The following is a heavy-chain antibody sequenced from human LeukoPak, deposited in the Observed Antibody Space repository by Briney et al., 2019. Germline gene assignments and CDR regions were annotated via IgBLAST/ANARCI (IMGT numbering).Heavy chain of an antibody. CDR2: IKQDGSEK. CDR3: AKERNRCSSTSCYGNFDY. Sequence: GGSLRLSCAASGFTFSSYWMSWVRQAPGKGLEWVANIKQDGSEKYYVDSVKGRFTISRDNAKNSLYLQMNSLRAEDTAVYYCAKERNRCSSTSCYGNFDYWGQGTLVTVSS. CDR1: GFTFSSYW. D-gene: IGHD2-2*01. J-gene: IGHJ4*02. V-gene: IGHV3-7*03.